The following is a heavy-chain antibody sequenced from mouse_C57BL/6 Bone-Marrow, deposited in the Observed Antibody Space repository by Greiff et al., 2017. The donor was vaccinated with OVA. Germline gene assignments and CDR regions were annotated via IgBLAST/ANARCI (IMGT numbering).Heavy chain of an antibody. CDR1: GYTFTSYW. Sequence: QVQLQQPGPELVKPGASVNLSCKASGYTFTSYWMHWVHQRPGRGLEWIGRIDPNSGGTKYNEKFKSKATLTVDKPSSPAYMRHSSLTSEDSAVYYCARSGDYDYDGKALFAYWGQGTLVTVSA. V-gene: IGHV1-72*01. J-gene: IGHJ3*01. CDR2: IDPNSGGT. D-gene: IGHD2-4*01. CDR3: ARSGDYDYDGKALFAY.